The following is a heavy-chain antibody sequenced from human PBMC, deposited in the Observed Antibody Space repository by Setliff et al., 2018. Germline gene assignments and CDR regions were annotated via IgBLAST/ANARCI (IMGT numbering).Heavy chain of an antibody. Sequence: PSETLSLTCAVSGYSISNGFYWGWIRQSPVKGLEWIGSLFDGGSAYYSPSLKSRASISLDASKNQFALKLTSATAADTAVYYCARPHGGDYAFDIWGQGRMVTASS. CDR1: GYSISNGFY. V-gene: IGHV4-38-2*01. J-gene: IGHJ3*02. CDR2: LFDGGSA. CDR3: ARPHGGDYAFDI. D-gene: IGHD3-16*01.